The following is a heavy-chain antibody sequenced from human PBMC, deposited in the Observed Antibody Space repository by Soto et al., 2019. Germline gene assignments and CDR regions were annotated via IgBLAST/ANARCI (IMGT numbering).Heavy chain of an antibody. J-gene: IGHJ6*02. Sequence: EVQLVESGGGLVKPGGSLRLSCAVSGFIFSDFTMNWVRQAPGKGLEWVASIGSSGGNSFYADSVKGRFIISRDNAKTSLDLQINSQRAEDTAVYYCAREKRHNSLRGRIGMDVWGQGTTVTVS. CDR1: GFIFSDFT. CDR2: IGSSGGNS. D-gene: IGHD1-1*01. CDR3: AREKRHNSLRGRIGMDV. V-gene: IGHV3-21*01.